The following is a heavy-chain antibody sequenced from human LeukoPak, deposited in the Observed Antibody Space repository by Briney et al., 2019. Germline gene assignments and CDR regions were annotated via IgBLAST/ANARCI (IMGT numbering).Heavy chain of an antibody. CDR2: INPNSGGT. Sequence: ASVKVSCKASGYTFTGYYMHWVRQAPGQGLEWMGRINPNSGGTNYAQKFQGRVTMTRHTSISTAYMELSRLRSDDTAVYYCARERSSSWYGPFDYWGQGTLVTVSS. D-gene: IGHD6-13*01. CDR3: ARERSSSWYGPFDY. CDR1: GYTFTGYY. V-gene: IGHV1-2*06. J-gene: IGHJ4*02.